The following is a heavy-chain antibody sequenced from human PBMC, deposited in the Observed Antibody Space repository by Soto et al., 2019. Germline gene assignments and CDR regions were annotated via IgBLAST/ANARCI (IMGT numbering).Heavy chain of an antibody. CDR2: INPSGGST. V-gene: IGHV1-46*01. CDR3: ARDGIEAAGTWGVFDY. J-gene: IGHJ4*02. Sequence: ASVKVSCKASGYTFTSYYMHWVRQAPGQGLEWMGIINPSGGSTSYAQKFQGRVTMTRDTSTSTVYMELSSLRSEDTAVYYCARDGIEAAGTWGVFDYWGQGILVTVS. CDR1: GYTFTSYY. D-gene: IGHD6-13*01.